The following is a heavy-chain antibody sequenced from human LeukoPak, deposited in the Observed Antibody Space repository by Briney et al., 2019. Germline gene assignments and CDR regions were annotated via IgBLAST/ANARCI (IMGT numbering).Heavy chain of an antibody. CDR1: GGSISSSSYY. J-gene: IGHJ4*02. CDR2: IYYSGST. CDR3: ARTGYYRTSYYFDY. D-gene: IGHD3-9*01. Sequence: PSETLSLTCTVSGGSISSSSYYWGWIRQPPGKGLEWIGSIYYSGSTYYNPSLKSRVTISVDTSKNQFSLKLSSVTAADTAVYYCARTGYYRTSYYFDYWGQGTLVTVSS. V-gene: IGHV4-39*07.